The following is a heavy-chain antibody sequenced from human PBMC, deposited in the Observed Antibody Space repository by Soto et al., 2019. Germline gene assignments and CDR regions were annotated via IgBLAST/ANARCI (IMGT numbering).Heavy chain of an antibody. Sequence: QVQLQQWGAGLLKPSETLSLTCAVYGGSFSAYYWSWIRQPPGEGLEWIGEINHSGTTNYNPSLKSRVTISVDTSKNQFSPKLTSVTAADTAVYYCASRYCSGGSCYYGPDYWGQGALVTVSS. CDR1: GGSFSAYY. J-gene: IGHJ4*02. D-gene: IGHD2-15*01. CDR3: ASRYCSGGSCYYGPDY. CDR2: INHSGTT. V-gene: IGHV4-34*01.